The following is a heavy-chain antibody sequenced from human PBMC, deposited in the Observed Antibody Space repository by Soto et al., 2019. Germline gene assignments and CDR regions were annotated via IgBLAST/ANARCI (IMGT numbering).Heavy chain of an antibody. CDR2: IYHDGST. Sequence: QVQLQESGPGLVKPSGTLSLTCAVSGGSISSNNWWSWVRQPPGKGLEWIGEIYHDGSTNYNPSLKSRVTMSLDKSKKEFDLKLSSVTAADTAVYYCARDGDGSGSFYIDHWGQGTLVTVSS. D-gene: IGHD3-10*01. CDR1: GGSISSNNW. V-gene: IGHV4-4*02. CDR3: ARDGDGSGSFYIDH. J-gene: IGHJ4*02.